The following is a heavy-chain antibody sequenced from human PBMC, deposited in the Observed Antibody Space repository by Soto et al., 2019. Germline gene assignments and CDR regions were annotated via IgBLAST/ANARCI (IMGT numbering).Heavy chain of an antibody. J-gene: IGHJ6*02. D-gene: IGHD6-13*01. CDR2: ISYDGSNK. Sequence: GGSLRLSCAASGFTFSSYGMHWVRQAPGKGLEWVAVISYDGSNKYYADSVKGRFTISRDNSKNTLYLQMNSLRAEDTAVYYCAKEMQQLVLYYYYGMDVWGQGTTVTVSS. CDR3: AKEMQQLVLYYYYGMDV. V-gene: IGHV3-30*18. CDR1: GFTFSSYG.